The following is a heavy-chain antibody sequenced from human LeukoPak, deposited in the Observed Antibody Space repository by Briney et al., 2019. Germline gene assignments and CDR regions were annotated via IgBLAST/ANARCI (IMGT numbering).Heavy chain of an antibody. CDR3: ARHSRGRWYVFDY. D-gene: IGHD6-13*01. CDR2: INDRGDTT. Sequence: GGSLRLSCAASGFTFTSYAMSWVRQAPGKGLDWVSTINDRGDTTYYADSVKGRFTISRDKSKSTLYLQVNSLRAEDTAVYYCARHSRGRWYVFDYWGQGTLVTVSS. J-gene: IGHJ4*02. V-gene: IGHV3-23*01. CDR1: GFTFTSYA.